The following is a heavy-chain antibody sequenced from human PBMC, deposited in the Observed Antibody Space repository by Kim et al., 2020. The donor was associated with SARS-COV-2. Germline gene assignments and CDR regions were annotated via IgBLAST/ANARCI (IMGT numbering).Heavy chain of an antibody. D-gene: IGHD3-22*01. V-gene: IGHV1-69*13. CDR3: ARDYYYDSSNAFDI. Sequence: SVKVSCKASGGTFSSYAISWVRQAPGQGLEWMGGIIPIFGTANYAQKFQGRVTITADESTSTAYMELSSLRSEDTAVYYCARDYYYDSSNAFDIWGQGTMVTVSS. CDR2: IIPIFGTA. CDR1: GGTFSSYA. J-gene: IGHJ3*02.